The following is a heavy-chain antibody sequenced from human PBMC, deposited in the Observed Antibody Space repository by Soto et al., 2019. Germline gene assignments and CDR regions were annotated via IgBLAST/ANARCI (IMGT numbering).Heavy chain of an antibody. CDR2: ISGSGGST. V-gene: IGHV3-23*01. Sequence: EVQLLESGGGLVQPGGSLRLSCAASGFPFSSYAMSWVRQAPGKGLEWVSAISGSGGSTYYADSVKGRFTISRDNSKNTLYLQMNSLRAEDTAVYYCAKEVQYYYDSSGSYYFDYWGQGTLVTVSS. CDR1: GFPFSSYA. D-gene: IGHD3-22*01. J-gene: IGHJ4*02. CDR3: AKEVQYYYDSSGSYYFDY.